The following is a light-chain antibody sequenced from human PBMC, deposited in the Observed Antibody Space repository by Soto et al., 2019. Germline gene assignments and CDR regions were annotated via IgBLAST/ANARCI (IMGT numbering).Light chain of an antibody. CDR2: EGS. CDR3: CSFAGSNTFV. J-gene: IGLJ1*01. Sequence: QSALTQPASVSGSPGQSITISCTGTSSDVGSYNLVSWYQQHPVKAPKLMIYEGSKRPSGVSNRFSGSKSGNTASLTISGLQAEDDADYYCCSFAGSNTFVFGTGTKVTVL. V-gene: IGLV2-23*03. CDR1: SSDVGSYNL.